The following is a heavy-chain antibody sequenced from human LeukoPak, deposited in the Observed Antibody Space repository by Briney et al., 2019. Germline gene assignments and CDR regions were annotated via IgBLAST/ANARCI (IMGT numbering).Heavy chain of an antibody. D-gene: IGHD5-24*01. CDR3: ARGVEMATIFA. CDR1: GFTFSNYG. Sequence: GGSLRLSCAASGFTFSNYGITWVRQAPGKGLDWVSAISVSGGITYYADSVKGRFTISRDNAKNSLYLQMNSLRAEDTAVYYCARGVEMATIFAWGQGTLVTASS. CDR2: ISVSGGIT. V-gene: IGHV3-21*01. J-gene: IGHJ5*02.